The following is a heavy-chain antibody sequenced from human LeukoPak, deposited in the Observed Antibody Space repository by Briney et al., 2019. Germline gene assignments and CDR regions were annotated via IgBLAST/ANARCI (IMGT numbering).Heavy chain of an antibody. J-gene: IGHJ3*01. Sequence: SETLSLTCTVSGDSISSSSYYWGWIRQPPGKGLEWIGSIYYSGSTYYNPSLKSRVTISVDTSKNQFSLKLSSVTAADTAVYYCARQVADGGAQTAWGQGTMVTVSS. D-gene: IGHD2-21*01. CDR1: GDSISSSSYY. CDR2: IYYSGST. V-gene: IGHV4-39*01. CDR3: ARQVADGGAQTA.